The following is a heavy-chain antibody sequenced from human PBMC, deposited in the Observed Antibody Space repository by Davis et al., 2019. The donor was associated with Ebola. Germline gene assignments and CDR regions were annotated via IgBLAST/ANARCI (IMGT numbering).Heavy chain of an antibody. V-gene: IGHV1-18*04. D-gene: IGHD6-6*01. CDR2: VSTYNGNT. CDR1: GYTFTNYG. Sequence: AASVKVSCKASGYTFTNYGITWVRQAPGQGLEWMGWVSTYNGNTNYAQRLQGRVTMTIDTSTSTAYMELRSLRSDDTAVYYCARIPSTSSLLDYWGQGTLVTVSS. CDR3: ARIPSTSSLLDY. J-gene: IGHJ4*02.